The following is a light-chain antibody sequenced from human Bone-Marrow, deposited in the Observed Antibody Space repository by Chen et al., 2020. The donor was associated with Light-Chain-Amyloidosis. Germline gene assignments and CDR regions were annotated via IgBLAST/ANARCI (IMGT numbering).Light chain of an antibody. Sequence: EIVLTQSPGTLSLSPGEGANLSCRASQTISSNYLTWYQQKFGQGPRLLIYGSSSRATGIPYRFTGSGSGTDFTLTISRLEPEDFAMYYRQQYGTSPLTFGGGTKVEIK. J-gene: IGKJ4*01. V-gene: IGKV3-20*01. CDR3: QQYGTSPLT. CDR2: GSS. CDR1: QTISSNY.